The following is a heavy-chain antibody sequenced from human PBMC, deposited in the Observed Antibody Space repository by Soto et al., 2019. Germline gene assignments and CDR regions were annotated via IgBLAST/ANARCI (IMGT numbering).Heavy chain of an antibody. D-gene: IGHD3-10*01. CDR1: GFTFSSYE. CDR2: ISSSGSTI. CDR3: SLLSPLALRYYYGMDV. V-gene: IGHV3-48*03. J-gene: IGHJ6*02. Sequence: GGSLRLSCAASGFTFSSYEMNWVRQAPGKGLEWVSYISSSGSTIYYADSVKGRFTISRDNAKNSLYLQMNSLRAEDTAVYYCSLLSPLALRYYYGMDVWGQGNKVTVSS.